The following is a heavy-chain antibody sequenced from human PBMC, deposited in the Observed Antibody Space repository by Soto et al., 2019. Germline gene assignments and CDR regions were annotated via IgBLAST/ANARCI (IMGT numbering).Heavy chain of an antibody. D-gene: IGHD3-3*01. CDR1: GGSFSGYY. V-gene: IGHV4-34*01. J-gene: IGHJ5*02. Sequence: SETLSLTCAVYGGSFSGYYWSWIRQPPGKGLEWIGEINHSGSTNYNPSLKSRVTISVDTSKNQFSLKLSSVTAADTAVYYCVRGRAYYDFWSAHWANWFDPWGQGTLVTVSS. CDR3: VRGRAYYDFWSAHWANWFDP. CDR2: INHSGST.